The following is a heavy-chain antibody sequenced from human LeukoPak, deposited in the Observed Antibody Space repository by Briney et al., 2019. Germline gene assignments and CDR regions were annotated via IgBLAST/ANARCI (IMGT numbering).Heavy chain of an antibody. CDR1: GGSISSYY. J-gene: IGHJ5*02. D-gene: IGHD2-2*01. CDR2: IYYSGST. CDR3: ARGYCGSTSCYAGRFDP. V-gene: IGHV4-59*01. Sequence: SETLSLTCTVSGGSISSYYWSWIRQPPGKGLEWIGYIYYSGSTNYNPSLKSRVTISVDTSKNQFSLKLSSVTTADTAVYYCARGYCGSTSCYAGRFDPWGQGTLVTVSS.